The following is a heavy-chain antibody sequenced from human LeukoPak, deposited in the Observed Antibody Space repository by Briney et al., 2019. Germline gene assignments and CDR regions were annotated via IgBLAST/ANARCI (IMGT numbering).Heavy chain of an antibody. D-gene: IGHD2-15*01. V-gene: IGHV3-7*01. Sequence: QPGGSLRLSCAGSGFTFSTYWMTWVRQAPGKGLEWVANINQDGSEKYYVASVQGRFTISRDNAKNSLSLQMSSLRAEDTSVYYCARDRGRSARGYYYGMDVWGQGTAVTVSS. CDR1: GFTFSTYW. CDR2: INQDGSEK. CDR3: ARDRGRSARGYYYGMDV. J-gene: IGHJ6*02.